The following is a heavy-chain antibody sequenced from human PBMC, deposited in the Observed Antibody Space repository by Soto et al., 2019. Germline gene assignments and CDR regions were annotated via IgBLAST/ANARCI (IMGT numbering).Heavy chain of an antibody. D-gene: IGHD5-12*01. CDR2: ISNTGNT. Sequence: SATLSLTCAVSRGSGRSDNYYWTWIRQAPGKGLEWLGFISNTGNTKYNPSLKSRVTISLDTSKNHFSLRLTSVTAADTAVYFGLRGIHRCGNNFGTGVLASWAQGPRSPSPQ. J-gene: IGHJ5*01. CDR3: LRGIHRCGNNFGTGVLAS. V-gene: IGHV4-61*03. CDR1: RGSGRSDNYY.